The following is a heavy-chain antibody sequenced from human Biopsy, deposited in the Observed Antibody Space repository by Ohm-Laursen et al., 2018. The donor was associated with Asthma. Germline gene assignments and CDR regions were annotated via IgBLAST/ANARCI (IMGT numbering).Heavy chain of an antibody. D-gene: IGHD6-19*01. J-gene: IGHJ4*02. Sequence: SLRLSCTASGFTSSDYYMSWIRQAPGKGLEWISYINGKSNSIEYADSVKGRFTISRDNAKNSLYLQMNSLRAEDTAVYYCARDSYSSGLYDDFESWGQGTLVTVSS. CDR3: ARDSYSSGLYDDFES. V-gene: IGHV3-11*01. CDR1: GFTSSDYY. CDR2: INGKSNSI.